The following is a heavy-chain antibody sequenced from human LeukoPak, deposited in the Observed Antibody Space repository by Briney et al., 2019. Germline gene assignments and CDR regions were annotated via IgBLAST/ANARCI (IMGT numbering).Heavy chain of an antibody. Sequence: GGSLRLSCAASGFTFSDYWIHWVRQAPGKGLVWVSRINTDGSITNYADSVKGRFSISRDNAKNTLYLQMSSLRAEDTAVYYCARVPGYDSSGYFDYWGQGTLVTVSS. CDR3: ARVPGYDSSGYFDY. J-gene: IGHJ4*02. CDR2: INTDGSIT. V-gene: IGHV3-74*01. CDR1: GFTFSDYW. D-gene: IGHD3-22*01.